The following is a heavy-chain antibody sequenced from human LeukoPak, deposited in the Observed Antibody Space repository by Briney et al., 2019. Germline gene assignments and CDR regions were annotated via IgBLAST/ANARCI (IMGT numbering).Heavy chain of an antibody. CDR1: GASISSYY. J-gene: IGHJ4*02. CDR2: ST. D-gene: IGHD3-10*01. CDR3: ARHPELYFFDY. V-gene: IGHV4-59*08. Sequence: SETLSLTCTVSGASISSYYWSWIRQPPGKGLEWIGNSTNYNPSLKSRVTISADTSKNQVSLTLSSVTAAGTAVYYCARHPELYFFDYWGQGTLVTVSS.